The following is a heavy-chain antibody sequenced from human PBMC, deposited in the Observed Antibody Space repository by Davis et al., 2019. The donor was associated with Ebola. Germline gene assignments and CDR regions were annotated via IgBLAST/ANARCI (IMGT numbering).Heavy chain of an antibody. CDR2: ITNTGST. J-gene: IGHJ4*02. D-gene: IGHD3-22*01. V-gene: IGHV4-39*01. Sequence: SETLYLSCTVSGGSISSTTHFWGWIRQPQGKGLEWIGGITNTGSTYYNPSLESRVTISVDTSKNQFSLKLTSLTAADTAVYYCAKGGSSYFYDSVGFNSALRAWGQGTLVTVSS. CDR1: GGSISSTTHF. CDR3: AKGGSSYFYDSVGFNSALRA.